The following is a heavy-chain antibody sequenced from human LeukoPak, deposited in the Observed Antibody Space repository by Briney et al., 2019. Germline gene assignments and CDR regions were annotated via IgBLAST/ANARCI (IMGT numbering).Heavy chain of an antibody. CDR3: SREYFDWSRNYYYGMDV. D-gene: IGHD3-9*01. CDR1: GFTFNNYG. J-gene: IGHJ6*02. CDR2: IWYVGSNK. Sequence: GRSLRLSCAASGFTFNNYGMHWVRQAPGKGLEWMALIWYVGSNKYYADSVKGRFTISRDNSKNTLYLQMNSLRAEDTAVYYCSREYFDWSRNYYYGMDVWGQGTTVTVSS. V-gene: IGHV3-33*01.